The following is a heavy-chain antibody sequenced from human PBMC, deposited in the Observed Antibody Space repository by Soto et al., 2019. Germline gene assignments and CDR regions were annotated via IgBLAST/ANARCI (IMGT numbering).Heavy chain of an antibody. CDR1: GGSISSVGYS. CDR2: IYHSGST. D-gene: IGHD7-27*01. V-gene: IGHV4-30-2*01. CDR3: ARVPGP. J-gene: IGHJ5*02. Sequence: QLQLQESGSGLVKPSQTLSLTGAFSGGSISSVGYSCSLIRQPPGKGLEWIGYIYHSGSTYYNPSLKSRVTISVDRSKNQFSLKLSSVTAADTAVYSCARVPGPWGQGTLVTVSS.